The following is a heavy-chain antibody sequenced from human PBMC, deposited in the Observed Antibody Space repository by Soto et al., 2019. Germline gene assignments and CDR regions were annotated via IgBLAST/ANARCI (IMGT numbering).Heavy chain of an antibody. CDR3: ARYWHSYGSNYFRGMDV. CDR2: IYPDDSDT. Sequence: EVQLVQSGAEVKKPGESLKISCKASGYSFTTTWIGWVRQMPGKGLEWMGIIYPDDSDTRYSPSFQGQVSVSADKSISTAYLQWSSLKASDTAMYYCARYWHSYGSNYFRGMDVWGQGTTVTVSS. V-gene: IGHV5-51*01. D-gene: IGHD5-18*01. J-gene: IGHJ6*02. CDR1: GYSFTTTW.